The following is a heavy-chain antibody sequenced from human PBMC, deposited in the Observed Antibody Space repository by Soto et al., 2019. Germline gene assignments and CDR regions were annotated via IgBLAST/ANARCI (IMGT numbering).Heavy chain of an antibody. Sequence: GASVKVSCKASGFTFTSSAVQWVRQARGQRLEWIGWIVVGSGNTNYAQKFQERVTITRDMSTSTAHMELSSLRSEDTAVYYCAKKAGYSGYDPFDYWGQGTLVTVSS. J-gene: IGHJ4*02. CDR3: AKKAGYSGYDPFDY. CDR2: IVVGSGNT. CDR1: GFTFTSSA. V-gene: IGHV1-58*01. D-gene: IGHD5-12*01.